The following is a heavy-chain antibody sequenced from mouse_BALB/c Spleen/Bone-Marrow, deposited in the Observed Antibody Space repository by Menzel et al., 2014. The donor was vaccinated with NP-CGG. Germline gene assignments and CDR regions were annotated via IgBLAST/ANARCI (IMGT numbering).Heavy chain of an antibody. Sequence: EVMLVESGGDLVKPGGSLKLSCAASGFTFSNYGMSWVRQTPDKRLEWVATISSGGSYTYFPVSVKGRFTISRDNAKNTLYLQMNSLKSEDAAMYYCARLTPDYAMDYWGQGTSVTVSS. V-gene: IGHV5-6*01. D-gene: IGHD1-3*01. CDR2: ISSGGSYT. CDR1: GFTFSNYG. J-gene: IGHJ4*01. CDR3: ARLTPDYAMDY.